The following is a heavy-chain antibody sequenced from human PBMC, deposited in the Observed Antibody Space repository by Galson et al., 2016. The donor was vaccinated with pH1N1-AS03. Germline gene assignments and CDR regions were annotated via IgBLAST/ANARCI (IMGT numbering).Heavy chain of an antibody. CDR1: GGSISSYY. J-gene: IGHJ4*02. Sequence: TLSLTCTVSGGSISSYYWSRIRQPPGKGLEWIGYIFYSGSTFYNASLKSRVTISVDTSKNQFSLKLRSVTAADTAVYYCARLDSSGWYSVDYWGQGNMVIVSS. V-gene: IGHV4-59*08. CDR3: ARLDSSGWYSVDY. D-gene: IGHD6-19*01. CDR2: IFYSGST.